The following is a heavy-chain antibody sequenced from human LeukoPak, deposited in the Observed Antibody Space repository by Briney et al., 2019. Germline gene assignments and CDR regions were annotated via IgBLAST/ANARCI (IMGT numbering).Heavy chain of an antibody. V-gene: IGHV4-38-2*02. J-gene: IGHJ3*02. D-gene: IGHD6-13*01. Sequence: SETLSLTCTVSGYSISSGYYWGWIRQPPGKGLEWIGSIYHSGSTYYNPSLKSRVTISVDTSKNQFSLKLSSVTAADTAVYYYARGEAAAAFDIWGQGTMVTVSS. CDR1: GYSISSGYY. CDR3: ARGEAAAAFDI. CDR2: IYHSGST.